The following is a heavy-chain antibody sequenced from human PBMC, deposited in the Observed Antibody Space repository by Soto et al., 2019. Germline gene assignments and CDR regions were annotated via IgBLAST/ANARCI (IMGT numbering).Heavy chain of an antibody. CDR3: ARRGTYSSGWDY. Sequence: GESLKISCKGSGYIFTSYWIGWVRQMPGKGLEWMGIIHGGDSNTRYSPSFEGQVTISTDKSISTAYLQWSSLKASDTATYYCARRGTYSSGWDYWGQGTLVTVSS. V-gene: IGHV5-51*01. CDR1: GYIFTSYW. J-gene: IGHJ4*02. CDR2: IHGGDSNT. D-gene: IGHD6-19*01.